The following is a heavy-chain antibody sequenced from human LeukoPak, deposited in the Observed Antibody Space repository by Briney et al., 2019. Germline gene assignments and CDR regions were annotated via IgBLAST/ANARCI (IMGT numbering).Heavy chain of an antibody. CDR3: AKDRGYVPTGPLDP. Sequence: PGGSLRLSCAASAFPFSSYAMSWVRQAPGKGLEWVSSIRGSDGTTYYADSVKGRFTISRDNSKNTLYLQMNSLRAEDMAIYYCAKDRGYVPTGPLDPWGQGTLVIVSS. CDR2: IRGSDGTT. V-gene: IGHV3-23*01. D-gene: IGHD2-15*01. J-gene: IGHJ5*02. CDR1: AFPFSSYA.